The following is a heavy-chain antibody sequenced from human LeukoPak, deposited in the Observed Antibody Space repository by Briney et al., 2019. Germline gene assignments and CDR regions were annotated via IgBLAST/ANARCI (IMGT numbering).Heavy chain of an antibody. J-gene: IGHJ6*02. D-gene: IGHD2-15*01. CDR3: VRSGYTYGQYGMDV. CDR2: TYPGDSDT. Sequence: GESLKISCKGSAYSFSSYWTSWVCQMPGIGLQWMGITYPGDSDTRYSPSFQGQVTISVDKSITTAYVQWSSLKASDTAMYYCVRSGYTYGQYGMDVWGQGTTVTVSS. V-gene: IGHV5-51*01. CDR1: AYSFSSYW.